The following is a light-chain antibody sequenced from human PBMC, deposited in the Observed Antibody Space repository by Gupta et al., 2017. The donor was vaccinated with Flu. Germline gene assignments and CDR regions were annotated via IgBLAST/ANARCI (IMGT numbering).Light chain of an antibody. Sequence: PSSLSASVGDTVTITCRASQGIRDYLGWYQQKPVRAPKLLISATYNLQSGVPSRFSGTAAGTEFTLTISSLQAEDFATYYCLQQFSYPWTFGQGTKVDIK. CDR1: QGIRDY. CDR3: LQQFSYPWT. V-gene: IGKV1-17*01. J-gene: IGKJ1*01. CDR2: ATY.